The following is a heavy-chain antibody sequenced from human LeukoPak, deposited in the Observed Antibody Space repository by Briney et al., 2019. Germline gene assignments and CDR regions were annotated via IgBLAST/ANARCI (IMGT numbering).Heavy chain of an antibody. CDR1: GYTSTSYY. J-gene: IGHJ6*02. V-gene: IGHV1-46*01. CDR2: INPSGGST. CDR3: ARVPGPYGSGSYYTNYGMDV. Sequence: ASVKVSCKASGYTSTSYYMHWVRQAPGQGLEWMGIINPSGGSTSYAQKFQGRVTMTRDTSTSTVYMELSSLRSEDTAVYYCARVPGPYGSGSYYTNYGMDVWDQGTTVTVSS. D-gene: IGHD3-10*01.